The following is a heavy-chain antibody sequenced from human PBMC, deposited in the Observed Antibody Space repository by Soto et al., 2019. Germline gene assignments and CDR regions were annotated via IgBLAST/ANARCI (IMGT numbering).Heavy chain of an antibody. CDR2: FIPVYRTL. CDR3: ATGVIWIGYFTVDS. J-gene: IGHJ4*02. CDR1: GGSFGNSA. Sequence: QVQLVQSGAEVKKPGSSVKVSCNASGGSFGNSAINWVRQTPGQGLEWLGGFIPVYRTLNYAQKFQGRVTITADESTVTAYMTPSSLASDDTAVYYCATGVIWIGYFTVDSWGQGTRVTVSS. D-gene: IGHD3-3*01. V-gene: IGHV1-69*01.